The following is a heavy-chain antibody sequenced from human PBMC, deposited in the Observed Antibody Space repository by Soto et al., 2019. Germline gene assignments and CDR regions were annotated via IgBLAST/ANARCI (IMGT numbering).Heavy chain of an antibody. CDR3: VRASSRYCTGGSCYPAGPDY. CDR1: GDSITSNSYY. V-gene: IGHV4-39*01. Sequence: PSETLSLTCTVSGDSITSNSYYWGWIRQPPGKGLEWIGSVYYSGNTYYNPSLKSRVTISLDTSKSQFSLNLSSVTAADTAVFYCVRASSRYCTGGSCYPAGPDYWGQGTLVTVSS. CDR2: VYYSGNT. J-gene: IGHJ4*02. D-gene: IGHD2-15*01.